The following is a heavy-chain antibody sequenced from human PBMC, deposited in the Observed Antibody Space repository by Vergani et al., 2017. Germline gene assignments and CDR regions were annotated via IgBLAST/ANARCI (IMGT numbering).Heavy chain of an antibody. V-gene: IGHV3-7*03. CDR1: GFSLSRFW. J-gene: IGHJ4*02. Sequence: EVQLVESGGGLVQPGGSLRLSCAASGFSLSRFWMSWVRQAPEKGLEWVAHISPDGSATSYVDSVKGRFTISRDNTKNSLSLQMNSLRAEDTAVYYCARLSYDTTPYLQGGYDCWGQGILVTVSS. CDR3: ARLSYDTTPYLQGGYDC. D-gene: IGHD3-22*01. CDR2: ISPDGSAT.